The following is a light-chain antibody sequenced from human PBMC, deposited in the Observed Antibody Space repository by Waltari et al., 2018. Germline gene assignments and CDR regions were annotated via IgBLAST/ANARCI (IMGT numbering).Light chain of an antibody. V-gene: IGKV3-20*01. Sequence: IALTQSPGTLSLSPGERATLSCRASQTVDSNSVAWYQQRPGQVPRLLLFAASSRATGIPDRFSASGSGTDFTLTISRLEPEDFAVYYCQQYDWSPPGYTFGQGTKLEIK. J-gene: IGKJ2*01. CDR3: QQYDWSPPGYT. CDR2: AAS. CDR1: QTVDSNS.